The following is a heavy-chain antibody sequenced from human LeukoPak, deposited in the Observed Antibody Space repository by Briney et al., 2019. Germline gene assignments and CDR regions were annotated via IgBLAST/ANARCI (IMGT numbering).Heavy chain of an antibody. CDR3: ARDSYSWFDP. V-gene: IGHV4-59*01. J-gene: IGHJ5*02. Sequence: SETLSLTCTVSGGSISNYYWSWIRQPPGKGLEWIGYIYYSGSTNYNPSLKSRVTISVDTSKNQFSLKLRSVTAADTAVYYCARDSYSWFDPWGQGTLVTVSS. CDR1: GGSISNYY. CDR2: IYYSGST.